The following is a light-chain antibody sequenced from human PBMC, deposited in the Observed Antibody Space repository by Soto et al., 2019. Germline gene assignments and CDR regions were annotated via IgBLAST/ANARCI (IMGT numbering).Light chain of an antibody. CDR2: GAS. V-gene: IGKV3-20*01. CDR3: QQYGVSPLT. CDR1: QNVYINS. J-gene: IGKJ3*01. Sequence: EIVLTQSPGTLSLSPGERVTLSCRASQNVYINSLAWYQQKPGQTPRLLIYGASTRAAAVPDRFSGSGSGTDFALNIDGLEPEDFAIYYCQQYGVSPLTFGPGTRVD.